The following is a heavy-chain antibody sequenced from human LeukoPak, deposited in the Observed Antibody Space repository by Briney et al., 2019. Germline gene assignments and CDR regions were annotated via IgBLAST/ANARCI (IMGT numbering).Heavy chain of an antibody. J-gene: IGHJ3*02. Sequence: TSETLSLTCTVSGGSISSGGYYWSWIRQHPGKGLEWIGYIYYSGSTYYNPSLKSRVTISVDTSKNQFSLKLSSVTAADTAVYYCARGDHDYGDHGAFAFDIWGQGTMVTVSS. CDR1: GGSISSGGYY. CDR2: IYYSGST. CDR3: ARGDHDYGDHGAFAFDI. D-gene: IGHD4-17*01. V-gene: IGHV4-31*03.